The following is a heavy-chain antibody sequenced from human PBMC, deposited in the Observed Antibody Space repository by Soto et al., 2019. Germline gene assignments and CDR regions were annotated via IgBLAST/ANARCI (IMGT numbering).Heavy chain of an antibody. CDR3: ARDPGIYYGMDV. J-gene: IGHJ6*02. CDR2: ISSGGFTI. V-gene: IGHV3-11*01. CDR1: GFTFSDDY. D-gene: IGHD3-10*01. Sequence: QVQLVESGGGLVKPGGSLRLSCTASGFTFSDDYMTWIRQAPGKGLEWLSYISSGGFTIYYADSVKGRFTVSRDNAKNSMYLQMNTLRVEDTAVYYFARDPGIYYGMDVWGQGTTVTVSS.